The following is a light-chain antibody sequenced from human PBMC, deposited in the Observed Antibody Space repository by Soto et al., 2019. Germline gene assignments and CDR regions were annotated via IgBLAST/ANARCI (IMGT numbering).Light chain of an antibody. CDR1: QSISTY. Sequence: DIQMTESPSSLSASVGDRVTITFLASQSISTYLIWYQQKPGKAPKLLIYATSSLQSGVPSRFSGSGSGTDFTLTISSLQPEDFATYYCQQANSFLPITFGQGTRLEIK. J-gene: IGKJ5*01. CDR3: QQANSFLPIT. CDR2: ATS. V-gene: IGKV1-39*01.